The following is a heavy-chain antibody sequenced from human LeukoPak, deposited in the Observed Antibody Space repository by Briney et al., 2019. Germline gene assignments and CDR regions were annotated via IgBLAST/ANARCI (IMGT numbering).Heavy chain of an antibody. CDR1: GGSISSYY. J-gene: IGHJ6*03. D-gene: IGHD6-19*01. Sequence: SETLSLTCTVSGGSISSYYWSWIRQPAGKGLEWIGRIYISGSVSTNYNLSHKSRVTMSVDTSKNQFSLKLSSVTAADTAVYYCARDKRVAVAGTYIYYYYMDVWGNGTTVTISS. V-gene: IGHV4-4*07. CDR3: ARDKRVAVAGTYIYYYYMDV. CDR2: IYISGSVST.